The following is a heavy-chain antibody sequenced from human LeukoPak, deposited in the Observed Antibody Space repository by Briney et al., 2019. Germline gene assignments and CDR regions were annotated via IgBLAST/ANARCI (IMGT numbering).Heavy chain of an antibody. CDR3: AEYYYYDSSGYQQYYFDY. J-gene: IGHJ4*02. D-gene: IGHD3-22*01. V-gene: IGHV3-23*01. CDR1: GFTFTTYA. CDR2: ISNSGGST. Sequence: GGSLRLSCAASGFTFTTYALSWVRQAPGKGLEWVSGISNSGGSTYYADSVKGRFTISRDNSKNTLYLQMNSLRAEDTAVYYCAEYYYYDSSGYQQYYFDYWGQGTLVTVSS.